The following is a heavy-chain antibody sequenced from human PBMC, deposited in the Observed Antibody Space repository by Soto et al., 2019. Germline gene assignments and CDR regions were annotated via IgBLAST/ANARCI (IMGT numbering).Heavy chain of an antibody. J-gene: IGHJ4*02. CDR1: GFTFSDYY. CDR3: ARGPRAVAGKRLGPF. Sequence: QVQLVESGGGLVKPGGSLRLSCAASGFTFSDYYMSWIRQAPGKGLEWVSYISSSSSYTNYADSVKDRFTISRDNAKNSLYLKMNSLRAEDTAVYYCARGPRAVAGKRLGPFWGQGTLVTVSS. V-gene: IGHV3-11*06. CDR2: ISSSSSYT. D-gene: IGHD6-19*01.